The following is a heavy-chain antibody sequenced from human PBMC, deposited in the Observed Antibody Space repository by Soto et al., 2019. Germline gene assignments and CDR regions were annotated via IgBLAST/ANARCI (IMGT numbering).Heavy chain of an antibody. D-gene: IGHD3-3*01. CDR3: ARLTYYDFWSGYYSSYYYYGIDV. J-gene: IGHJ6*02. Sequence: QVQLVQSGAEVKKPGASVKVSCKASGYTFTSYGISWVRQAPGQGLEWMGWISVYNGNTNYAQKLQGRVTMTPDRTTSTAYMELRSLGSDDTAVYYCARLTYYDFWSGYYSSYYYYGIDVWGQRTTVTVSS. V-gene: IGHV1-18*01. CDR1: GYTFTSYG. CDR2: ISVYNGNT.